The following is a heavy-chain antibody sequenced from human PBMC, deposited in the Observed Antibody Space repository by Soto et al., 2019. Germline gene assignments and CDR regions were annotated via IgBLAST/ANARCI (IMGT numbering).Heavy chain of an antibody. D-gene: IGHD5-12*01. CDR3: GGGPGVARNY. CDR2: IYHSGST. CDR1: GGSISSGGYS. J-gene: IGHJ4*02. V-gene: IGHV4-30-2*01. Sequence: QLQLQESGSGLVKPSQTLSLTCAVSGGSISSGGYSWSWIRQPPGKGLEWIGYIYHSGSTYYNPSLEMRVTVSVDRTTIQFSLKLSSVTAADTAVYYCGGGPGVARNYWGQGTLFTVSS.